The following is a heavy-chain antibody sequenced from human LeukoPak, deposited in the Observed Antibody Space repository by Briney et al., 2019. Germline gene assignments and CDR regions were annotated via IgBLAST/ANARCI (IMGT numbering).Heavy chain of an antibody. J-gene: IGHJ3*02. CDR1: GGSIGSSNW. D-gene: IGHD3-10*01. CDR3: AKSNGYGLIDI. Sequence: SETLSLTCAVSGGSIGSSNWWSWVRQPPGKGPEWIGEIYHSGSTNYNPSLKSRVTISLDTSRNQFSLKLNSVTAADTAVYYCAKSNGYGLIDIWGQGTMVTVSS. V-gene: IGHV4-4*02. CDR2: IYHSGST.